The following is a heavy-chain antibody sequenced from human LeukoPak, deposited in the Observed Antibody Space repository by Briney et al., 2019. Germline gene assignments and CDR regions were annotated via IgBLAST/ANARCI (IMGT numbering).Heavy chain of an antibody. CDR1: GFTFSSYS. D-gene: IGHD1-1*01. V-gene: IGHV3-48*04. CDR2: ISSSSSTI. J-gene: IGHJ4*02. Sequence: GGSLRLSCAASGFTFSSYSMLWVRQAPGKGLEWVSYISSSSSTIYYADSVRGRFTISRDNAKNSLYLQMNSLRVEDTAVYYCARDPRTVRIWGQGTLVTVSS. CDR3: ARDPRTVRI.